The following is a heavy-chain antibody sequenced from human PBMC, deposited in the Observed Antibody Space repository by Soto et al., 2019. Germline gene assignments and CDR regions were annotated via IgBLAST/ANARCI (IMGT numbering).Heavy chain of an antibody. Sequence: EVQLVESGGGLVKPGGSLRLSCAASGFTFSSYSMNWVRQAPGKGLEWVSSISSSSSYIYYADSVKGRFTISRDNAKNSLYLQMNSLRAEDTAVYYCARWKGWSDDAFDSWGQGTMVTVSS. D-gene: IGHD6-19*01. CDR3: ARWKGWSDDAFDS. CDR1: GFTFSSYS. V-gene: IGHV3-21*01. CDR2: ISSSSSYI. J-gene: IGHJ3*02.